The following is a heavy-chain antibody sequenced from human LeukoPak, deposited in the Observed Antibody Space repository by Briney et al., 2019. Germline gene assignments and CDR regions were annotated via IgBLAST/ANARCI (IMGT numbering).Heavy chain of an antibody. D-gene: IGHD3-16*01. Sequence: GGSLRLSCAASGFTFSSYAMSWVRQAPGKGLEWVSAISCSGGSTYYADSVKGRFTISRDNSKNTLYLQMNSLRAEDTAVYYCAKYRRVLGGPFDYWGQGTLVTVSS. CDR3: AKYRRVLGGPFDY. J-gene: IGHJ4*02. CDR2: ISCSGGST. V-gene: IGHV3-23*01. CDR1: GFTFSSYA.